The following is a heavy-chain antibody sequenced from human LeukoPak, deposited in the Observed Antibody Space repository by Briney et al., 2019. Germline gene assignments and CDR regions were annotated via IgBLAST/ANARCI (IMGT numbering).Heavy chain of an antibody. CDR2: ISGSGGST. CDR1: GFTFSSYA. CDR3: AKAEYCSSTSCYYFGY. Sequence: PGGSLRLSCAASGFTFSSYAMSWVRQAPGKGLEWVSAISGSGGSTYYAEAVKGRFTISRDNSKNTLYLQMNSLRAEDTAVYYCAKAEYCSSTSCYYFGYWGQGTLVTVSS. J-gene: IGHJ4*02. D-gene: IGHD2-2*01. V-gene: IGHV3-23*01.